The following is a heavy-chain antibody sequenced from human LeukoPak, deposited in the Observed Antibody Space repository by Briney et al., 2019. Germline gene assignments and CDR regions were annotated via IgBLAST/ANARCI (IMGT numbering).Heavy chain of an antibody. J-gene: IGHJ4*02. V-gene: IGHV1-69*13. CDR3: ARARLDIVVVPAALNFDY. CDR2: IFPIFGTA. CDR1: GGTFSSYA. Sequence: SVKVSCKASGGTFSSYAISWVRPAPGQGLEWMGGIFPIFGTANYAQKFQGRVTITADESTSTAYMELSSLRSEDTAVYYCARARLDIVVVPAALNFDYWGQGTLVTVST. D-gene: IGHD2-2*03.